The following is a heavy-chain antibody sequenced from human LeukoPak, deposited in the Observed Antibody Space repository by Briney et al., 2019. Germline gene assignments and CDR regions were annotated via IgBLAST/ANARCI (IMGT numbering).Heavy chain of an antibody. CDR2: IFPSGGEI. Sequence: GGSLRLFCAASGFTFSTFAMIWVRQPPGKGLEWVSSIFPSGGEIHYADSVRGRFTISRDNSKSTLSLQMNSLRAEGTAIYYCHCSGGNCYKPWGQGTLVTVSS. CDR3: HCSGGNCYKP. J-gene: IGHJ5*02. V-gene: IGHV3-23*01. CDR1: GFTFSTFA. D-gene: IGHD2-15*01.